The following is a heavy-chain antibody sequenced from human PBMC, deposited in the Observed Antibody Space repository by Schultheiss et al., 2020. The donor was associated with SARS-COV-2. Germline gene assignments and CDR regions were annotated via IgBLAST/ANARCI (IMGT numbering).Heavy chain of an antibody. CDR1: GGSISSGGYH. V-gene: IGHV4-61*08. Sequence: SETLSLTCTVSGGSISSGGYHWSWIRQYPGKGLEWIGYIYYSGSTNYNPSLKSRVTISVDTSKNQFSLKLSSVTAADTAVYYCARAPGGEGNWFDPWGQGTLVTVSS. CDR3: ARAPGGEGNWFDP. CDR2: IYYSGST. D-gene: IGHD3-16*01. J-gene: IGHJ5*02.